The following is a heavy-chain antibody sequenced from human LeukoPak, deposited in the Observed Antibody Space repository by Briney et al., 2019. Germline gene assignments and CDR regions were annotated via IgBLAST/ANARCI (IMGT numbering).Heavy chain of an antibody. D-gene: IGHD1-26*01. CDR2: ITPIIDST. CDR3: ARVNLRGSQYNWFDP. Sequence: GASVKVSCKASGYTFTGYYMHWVRQAPGQGLEWMGRITPIIDSTKYAQNFQDRVSITADKSTTTVYMELSSLRSEDTAVYFCARVNLRGSQYNWFDPWGQGTLVTVSS. V-gene: IGHV1-69*08. J-gene: IGHJ5*02. CDR1: GYTFTGYY.